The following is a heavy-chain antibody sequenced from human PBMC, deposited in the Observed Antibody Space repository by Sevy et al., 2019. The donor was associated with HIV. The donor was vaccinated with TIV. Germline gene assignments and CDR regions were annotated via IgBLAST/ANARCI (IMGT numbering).Heavy chain of an antibody. CDR2: FDPEDGET. CDR3: ATDTTGYHSTLDY. V-gene: IGHV1-24*01. Sequence: ASVKVSCKVSGYTLTALSMHWVRQAPGKGLEWMGTFDPEDGETRFAQKFQGRVTMTEDTSTDTVYMELSSLRSEDTAVYYCATDTTGYHSTLDYWGQGTLVTVSS. CDR1: GYTLTALS. D-gene: IGHD3-9*01. J-gene: IGHJ4*02.